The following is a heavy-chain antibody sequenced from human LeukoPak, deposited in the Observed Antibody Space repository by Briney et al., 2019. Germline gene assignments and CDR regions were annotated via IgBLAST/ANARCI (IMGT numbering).Heavy chain of an antibody. V-gene: IGHV4-4*07. CDR1: GGSISSYY. Sequence: SETLSLTCTVSGGSISSYYWSWIRQPPGKGLEWIGRIYTSGSTNYNPSLKSRVTMSVDTSKNQFSLKLSSVTAADTAVYYCARDHYDFWSGPSYYYGMDVWGQGTTVTVSS. CDR2: IYTSGST. CDR3: ARDHYDFWSGPSYYYGMDV. D-gene: IGHD3-3*01. J-gene: IGHJ6*02.